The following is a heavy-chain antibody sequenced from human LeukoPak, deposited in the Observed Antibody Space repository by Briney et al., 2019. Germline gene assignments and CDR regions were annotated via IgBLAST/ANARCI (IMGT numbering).Heavy chain of an antibody. D-gene: IGHD6-19*01. CDR3: AGDKTTGGWYEFDY. CDR2: TSSSDAGT. V-gene: IGHV3-23*01. Sequence: PGGSLRLSCAVSGFPLSSYAMSWVRQAPGKGLEWVSATSSSDAGTYYADSVRGRFTISRDNSKNTVSLQMNSLRAEDTAVYYCAGDKTTGGWYEFDYWGQGTLVTVSS. CDR1: GFPLSSYA. J-gene: IGHJ4*02.